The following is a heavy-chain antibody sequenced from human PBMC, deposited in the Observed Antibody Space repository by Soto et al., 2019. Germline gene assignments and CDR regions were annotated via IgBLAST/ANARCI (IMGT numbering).Heavy chain of an antibody. CDR1: GFTFSNAW. CDR2: IKSKTDGGTT. J-gene: IGHJ6*02. D-gene: IGHD5-18*01. Sequence: PGGSLRLSCAASGFTFSNAWMNWVRQAPGKGLEWVGRIKSKTDGGTTDYAAPVKGRFTISRDDSKNTLYLQMNSLKTEDTAVYYCTTVRGYSYGLGDYYYGMDVWGQGTMVTVSS. V-gene: IGHV3-15*07. CDR3: TTVRGYSYGLGDYYYGMDV.